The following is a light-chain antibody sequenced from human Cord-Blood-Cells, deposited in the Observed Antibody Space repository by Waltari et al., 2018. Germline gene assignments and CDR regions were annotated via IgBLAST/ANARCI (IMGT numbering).Light chain of an antibody. CDR1: SSNIGSNT. J-gene: IGLJ2*01. Sequence: QSVPTQPPSASGTPGQRVTISCSGSSSNIGSNTVNWYQQLPGTAPKLLIYSNNQPPSGVPDRFSGSKSGTSASLAISGLQSEDEADYYCAAWDDSLNVVFGGGTKLTVL. V-gene: IGLV1-44*01. CDR2: SNN. CDR3: AAWDDSLNVV.